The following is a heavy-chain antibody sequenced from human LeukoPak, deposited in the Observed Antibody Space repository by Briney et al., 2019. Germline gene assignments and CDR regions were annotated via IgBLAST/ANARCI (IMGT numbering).Heavy chain of an antibody. CDR3: ASGHSGYELDYYYYYMDG. CDR1: GGSIRSSLYY. J-gene: IGHJ6*03. D-gene: IGHD5-12*01. V-gene: IGHV4-39*07. Sequence: SETLSLTCTVSGGSIRSSLYYWGGIRPPPGKGVEWIGELNHSGSTKYNPSLKSRVTISVDTSKNQFSLKLSSVTAADTAVYYCASGHSGYELDYYYYYMDGWGKGTTVTVSS. CDR2: LNHSGST.